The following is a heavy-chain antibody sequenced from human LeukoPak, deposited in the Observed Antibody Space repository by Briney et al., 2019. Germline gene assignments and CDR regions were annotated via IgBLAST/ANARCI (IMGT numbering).Heavy chain of an antibody. CDR2: ISSSSSYI. CDR3: ASETVTMNSNWFDP. D-gene: IGHD4-17*01. J-gene: IGHJ5*02. CDR1: GFTFSSYS. V-gene: IGHV3-21*01. Sequence: KPGGSLRLSXAASGFTFSSYSMNWVRQAPGKGLEWVSSISSSSSYIYYADSVKGRFTISRDNAKNSLYLQMNSLRAEDTAVYYCASETVTMNSNWFDPWGQGTLVTVSS.